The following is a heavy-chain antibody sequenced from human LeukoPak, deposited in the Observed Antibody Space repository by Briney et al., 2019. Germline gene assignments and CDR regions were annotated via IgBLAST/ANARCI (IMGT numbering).Heavy chain of an antibody. CDR2: IQYDGSYK. Sequence: GESLRLSCATSGFTFSFYGMHWVRQAPGKGLEWVAFIQYDGSYKFYADSVQGRFSISRDNSENTLFLQMNSLRAEDTAVYYCAKTSDQLLYSKFDFWGQGTLVTVSS. D-gene: IGHD2-2*02. J-gene: IGHJ4*02. V-gene: IGHV3-30*02. CDR3: AKTSDQLLYSKFDF. CDR1: GFTFSFYG.